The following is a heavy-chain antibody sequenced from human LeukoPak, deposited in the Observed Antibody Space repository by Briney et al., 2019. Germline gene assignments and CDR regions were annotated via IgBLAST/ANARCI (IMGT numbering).Heavy chain of an antibody. D-gene: IGHD4-11*01. CDR3: ARGGPTGALDDNWFDP. Sequence: SETLSLTCTVSSGSIRRSYWSWIRQPPGRGLEWIGYLYLSGSNYNPSLKSRVTMSLDTSKNQFSLRLSPVTAADTAVYYCARGGPTGALDDNWFDPWGQGTLVTVSS. V-gene: IGHV4-4*09. CDR1: SGSIRRSY. J-gene: IGHJ5*02. CDR2: LYLSGS.